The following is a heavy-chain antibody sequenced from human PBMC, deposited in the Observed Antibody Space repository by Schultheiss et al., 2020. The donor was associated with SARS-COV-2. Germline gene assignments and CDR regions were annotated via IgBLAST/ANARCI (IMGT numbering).Heavy chain of an antibody. J-gene: IGHJ6*03. CDR1: GFTFSSYS. Sequence: GGSLRLSCAASGFTFSSYSMNWVRQAPGKGLEWVSYISSSGSTIYYADSVKGRFTISRDNAKNSLYLQMNSLRAEDTAVYYCARDRGSSWYPVRYYYYMDVWGKGTTVTVSS. V-gene: IGHV3-48*04. D-gene: IGHD6-13*01. CDR2: ISSSGSTI. CDR3: ARDRGSSWYPVRYYYYMDV.